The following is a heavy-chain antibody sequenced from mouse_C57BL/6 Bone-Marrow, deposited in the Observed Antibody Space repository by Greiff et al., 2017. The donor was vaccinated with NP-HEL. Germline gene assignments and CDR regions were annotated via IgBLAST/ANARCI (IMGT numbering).Heavy chain of an antibody. CDR3: ARVYYYGSSYPYWYFDV. CDR2: IWPGGGT. D-gene: IGHD1-1*01. CDR1: GFSLTSYA. V-gene: IGHV2-9-1*01. Sequence: VHLVESGPGLVAPSPSLSITCTASGFSLTSYAISWVRQPPGKGLEWLGVIWPGGGTNYNSALNYRLSISKDNSTSEVYLKMTSLQTDDTARYYCARVYYYGSSYPYWYFDVWGTGTTVTVSS. J-gene: IGHJ1*03.